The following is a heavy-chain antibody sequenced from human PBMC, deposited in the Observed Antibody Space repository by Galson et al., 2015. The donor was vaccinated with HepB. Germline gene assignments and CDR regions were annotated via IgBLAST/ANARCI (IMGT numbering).Heavy chain of an antibody. CDR3: ARTYYDSTGFSKNWYFDL. V-gene: IGHV3-64*01. Sequence: SLRLSCAASGFTFRSYAMHWVRQAPGKGLEYVSTISSNGGSTYYANSVKGRFTFSRDNSKNTLYLQMGSLRAEDMAVYYCARTYYDSTGFSKNWYFDLWGRGTLVTVSS. CDR1: GFTFRSYA. D-gene: IGHD3-22*01. CDR2: ISSNGGST. J-gene: IGHJ2*01.